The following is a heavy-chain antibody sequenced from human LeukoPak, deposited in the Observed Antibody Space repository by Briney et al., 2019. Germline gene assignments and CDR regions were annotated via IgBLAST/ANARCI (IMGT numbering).Heavy chain of an antibody. CDR1: GGSLSDYY. J-gene: IGHJ5*02. CDR2: ISHRGRT. Sequence: PSETLSLTCAVYGGSLSDYYWSWIRQSPGKGLEWIGEISHRGRTYYNLSLKSRVTISVDTSKNQFSLKLSSVTAADTAVYYCARDSGTTGEVKFDPWGQGTLVTVSS. CDR3: ARDSGTTGEVKFDP. D-gene: IGHD3-10*01. V-gene: IGHV4-34*01.